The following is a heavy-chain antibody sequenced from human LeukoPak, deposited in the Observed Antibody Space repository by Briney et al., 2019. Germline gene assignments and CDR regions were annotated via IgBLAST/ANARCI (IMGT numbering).Heavy chain of an antibody. V-gene: IGHV6-1*01. J-gene: IGHJ6*02. CDR3: AKGGSTNFYYGDV. CDR1: GDSVSGNSAA. CDR2: TYYRSKWYN. Sequence: SQTLSLTCAISGDSVSGNSAAWNWIRQSPSRGLEWLGRTYYRSKWYNDYAISVKSRITINPDTSKNQFSLKLSSVTAADTAVYYCAKGGSTNFYYGDVWGQGTTVTVSS. D-gene: IGHD2/OR15-2a*01.